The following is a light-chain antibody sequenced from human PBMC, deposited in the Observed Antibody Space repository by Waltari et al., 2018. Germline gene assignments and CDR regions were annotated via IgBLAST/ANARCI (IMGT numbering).Light chain of an antibody. Sequence: QSALTQPASVSGSPGQSITISCTGSSTDAGPHTYVSWYQQHPGNAPKLIIYDVSHRPSGISNRFSGSRSGDTASLTISGLQAEDEADYFCCSYANMVTLFVVFGGGTKLTVL. V-gene: IGLV2-14*03. CDR1: STDAGPHTY. CDR2: DVS. J-gene: IGLJ2*01. CDR3: CSYANMVTLFVV.